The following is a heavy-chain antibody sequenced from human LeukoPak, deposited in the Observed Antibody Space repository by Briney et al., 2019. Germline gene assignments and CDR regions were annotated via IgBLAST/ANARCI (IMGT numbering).Heavy chain of an antibody. CDR2: MNPNSGNT. Sequence: ASVKVSCKASGYTFTSYDINWVRQAPGQGLEWMGWMNPNSGNTGYAQKFQGRVTMTRNTSISTAYMELSSLRSEDTAVYYCARRSYDSSGYGYWGQGTLVTVSS. J-gene: IGHJ4*02. V-gene: IGHV1-8*01. CDR3: ARRSYDSSGYGY. CDR1: GYTFTSYD. D-gene: IGHD3-22*01.